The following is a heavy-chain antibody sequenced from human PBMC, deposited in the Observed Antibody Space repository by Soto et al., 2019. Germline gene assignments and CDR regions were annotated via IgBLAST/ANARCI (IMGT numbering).Heavy chain of an antibody. D-gene: IGHD3-22*01. V-gene: IGHV1-3*01. CDR1: GYTFTSYA. Sequence: ASVKVSCKASGYTFTSYAMHWVRQAPGQRLEWMGWINAGNGNTKYSQKFQGRVTITRDTSASTAYMELSSLRSEDTAVYYCARGPNYYDSSGYYYPIDYWGQGTLVTVSS. J-gene: IGHJ4*02. CDR2: INAGNGNT. CDR3: ARGPNYYDSSGYYYPIDY.